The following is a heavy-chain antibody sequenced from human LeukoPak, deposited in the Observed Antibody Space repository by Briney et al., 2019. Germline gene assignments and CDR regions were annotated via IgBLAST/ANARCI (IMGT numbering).Heavy chain of an antibody. CDR3: ARVCGGDCYDY. J-gene: IGHJ4*02. V-gene: IGHV1-2*02. D-gene: IGHD2-21*01. CDR2: INPNSGGT. CDR1: GYTFTGYY. Sequence: GASVKVSCKASGYTFTGYYMHWVRQAPGQGIEWMGWINPNSGGTNYAQKFQGRVTMTRDTSISTAYMELSRLRSGDTAVYYCARVCGGDCYDYWGQGTLVTVSS.